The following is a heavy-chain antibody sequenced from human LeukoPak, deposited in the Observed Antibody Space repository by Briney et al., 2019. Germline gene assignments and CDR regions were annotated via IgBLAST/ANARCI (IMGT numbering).Heavy chain of an antibody. J-gene: IGHJ5*02. CDR3: ARGPYDFWKYNNWFDP. CDR1: GGSISSGSYY. V-gene: IGHV4-61*02. CDR2: IYTSGST. Sequence: SSETLSLTCTVSGGSISSGSYYWSWIRQPAGKGLEWIGRIYTSGSTNYNPSLKSRVTISVDTSKNQFSLKLSSVTAADTAVYYCARGPYDFWKYNNWFDPWGQGTLVTVSS. D-gene: IGHD3-3*01.